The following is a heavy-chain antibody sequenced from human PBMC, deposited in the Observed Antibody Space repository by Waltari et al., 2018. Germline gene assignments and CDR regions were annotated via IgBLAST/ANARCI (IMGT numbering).Heavy chain of an antibody. D-gene: IGHD6-13*01. Sequence: QVQLQESGPGLVKPSETLSLTCAVSGYSISSGYYWGWIRQPPGKGLEWIGSIYHSGSTYYNPSLKSRVTISVDTSKNQFSLKLSSVTAADTAVYYCARLVWQQLDYYFDYWGQGTLVTVSS. V-gene: IGHV4-38-2*01. CDR3: ARLVWQQLDYYFDY. J-gene: IGHJ4*02. CDR2: IYHSGST. CDR1: GYSISSGYY.